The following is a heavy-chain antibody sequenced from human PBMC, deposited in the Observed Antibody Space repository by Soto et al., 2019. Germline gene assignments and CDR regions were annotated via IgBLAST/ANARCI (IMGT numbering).Heavy chain of an antibody. J-gene: IGHJ4*02. CDR1: GGSISSGGYY. V-gene: IGHV4-31*03. D-gene: IGHD5-18*01. CDR2: IYYSGST. CDR3: ARGYSYAPTYDY. Sequence: SETLSLTCPVSGGSISSGGYYWSWIRQHPGKGLEWIGYIYYSGSTYYNPSLKSRVTISVDTSKNQFSLKLSFVTAADTAVYYCARGYSYAPTYDYWGQGTLVTVSS.